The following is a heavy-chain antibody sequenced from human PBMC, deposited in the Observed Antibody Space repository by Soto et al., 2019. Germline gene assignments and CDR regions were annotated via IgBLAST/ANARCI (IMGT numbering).Heavy chain of an antibody. Sequence: GGSLRLSCAASGFTFSSYSMNWVRQAPGKGLEWVSSISSSSSYIYYADSVKGRFTISRDNAKNSLYLQMNSLRAEDTAVYYCARGANYYDSSGPHTTVYYYYGMDVWGQGTTVTVSS. CDR3: ARGANYYDSSGPHTTVYYYYGMDV. D-gene: IGHD3-22*01. J-gene: IGHJ6*02. CDR2: ISSSSSYI. CDR1: GFTFSSYS. V-gene: IGHV3-21*01.